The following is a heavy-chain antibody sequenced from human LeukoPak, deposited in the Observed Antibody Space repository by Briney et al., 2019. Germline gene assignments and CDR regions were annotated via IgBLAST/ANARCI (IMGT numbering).Heavy chain of an antibody. V-gene: IGHV4-59*08. J-gene: IGHJ5*02. D-gene: IGHD2-21*01. CDR3: AVKGGAEYNWFDP. CDR1: GGSISSYY. CDR2: IYYSGST. Sequence: PSETLSLTCTVSGGSISSYYWSWIRQPPGKGLEWIGYIYYSGSTNYNPSLKSRVTISVDTSKNQFSLKLSSVTAADTAVYYCAVKGGAEYNWFDPWGQGALVTVSS.